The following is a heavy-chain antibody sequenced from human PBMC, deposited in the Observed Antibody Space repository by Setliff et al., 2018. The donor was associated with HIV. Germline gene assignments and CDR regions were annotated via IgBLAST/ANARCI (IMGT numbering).Heavy chain of an antibody. CDR2: ISSSGAHI. CDR1: EFTFSSYS. J-gene: IGHJ6*02. Sequence: PGGSLRLSCVASEFTFSSYSMNWVRQAPGTGLEWVASISSSGAHIFYAESLKGRFSVSRDNGRNFLYLQVSSLRADDTAIYYCARGARLQYFDWPSYALDVWGQGTTVTVSS. CDR3: ARGARLQYFDWPSYALDV. V-gene: IGHV3-21*06. D-gene: IGHD3-9*01.